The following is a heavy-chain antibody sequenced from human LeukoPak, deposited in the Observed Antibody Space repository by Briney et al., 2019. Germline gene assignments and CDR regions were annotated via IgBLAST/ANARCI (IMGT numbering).Heavy chain of an antibody. CDR1: GFTFSSYW. CDR2: INSDGSST. J-gene: IGHJ6*02. V-gene: IGHV3-74*01. D-gene: IGHD3-3*01. Sequence: PGGSLRLSCAASGFTFSSYWMHWVRQAPGKGLVWVSRINSDGSSTSYADSVKGRFTISRDNAKNTLYLQMNSLRAEDTAVYYCARDFYDFLIGYYYGMDVWGQGTTVTVSS. CDR3: ARDFYDFLIGYYYGMDV.